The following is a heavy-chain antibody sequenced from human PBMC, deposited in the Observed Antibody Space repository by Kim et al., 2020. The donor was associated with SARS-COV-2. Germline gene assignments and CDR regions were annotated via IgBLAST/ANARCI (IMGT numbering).Heavy chain of an antibody. J-gene: IGHJ6*02. CDR1: GYTFTSYG. D-gene: IGHD3-16*01. CDR2: ISAYNGNT. Sequence: ASVKVSCKASGYTFTSYGISWVRQAPGQGLEWMGWISAYNGNTNYAQKPQGRVTMTTDTSTSTAYMELRSLRSDDTAVYYCARDLRDYIWGSYKYGMDVWGQGTAVTVSS. V-gene: IGHV1-18*01. CDR3: ARDLRDYIWGSYKYGMDV.